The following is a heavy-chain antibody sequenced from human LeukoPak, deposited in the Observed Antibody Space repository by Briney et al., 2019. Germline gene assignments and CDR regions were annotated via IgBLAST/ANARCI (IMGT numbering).Heavy chain of an antibody. Sequence: GGSLRLSCVASGFTFSSYWMHWVRQAPGKGLEWVATIKHDGSEKYYVDSVKGRFTISRDNAKNSLYLQMNSLRAEDTAVYYCARAMDVWGKGTTVTVSS. CDR2: IKHDGSEK. CDR1: GFTFSSYW. V-gene: IGHV3-7*01. J-gene: IGHJ6*03. CDR3: ARAMDV.